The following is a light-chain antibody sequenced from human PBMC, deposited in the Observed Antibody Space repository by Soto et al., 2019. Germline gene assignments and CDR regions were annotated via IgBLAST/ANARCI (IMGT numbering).Light chain of an antibody. Sequence: QSALTQPASVSGSPGQSITLSCTGTSSDVGGHNHVSWYQQHPGEAPKLMIYGVSNRPSGVSIRFSGSKSGNTAFLTISGLQAEDEANYSCSSYASSTSYVFGDGTKVTVL. J-gene: IGLJ1*01. CDR3: SSYASSTSYV. CDR1: SSDVGGHNH. CDR2: GVS. V-gene: IGLV2-14*01.